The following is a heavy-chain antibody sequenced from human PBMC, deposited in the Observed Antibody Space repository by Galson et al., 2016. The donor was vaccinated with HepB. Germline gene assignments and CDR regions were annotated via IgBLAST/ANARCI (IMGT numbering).Heavy chain of an antibody. J-gene: IGHJ4*02. CDR1: GFIFSSHW. V-gene: IGHV3-7*01. Sequence: SLRLSCAASGFIFSSHWMSWVRQAPGKGLEWVANIKQDGSEKYYVDSVKGRFTISRDNAKSSMSLQMNSLRAEDTAVYYCVRDGSSIWHFDNWGQGTLITVSS. CDR3: VRDGSSIWHFDN. D-gene: IGHD1-26*01. CDR2: IKQDGSEK.